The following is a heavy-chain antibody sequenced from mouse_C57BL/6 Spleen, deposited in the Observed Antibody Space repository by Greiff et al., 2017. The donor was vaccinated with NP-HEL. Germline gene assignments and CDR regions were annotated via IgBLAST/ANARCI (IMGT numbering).Heavy chain of an antibody. CDR2: INPGSGGT. Sequence: QVQLQQSGAELVRPGTSVKVSCKASGYAFTNYLIEWVKQRPGQGLEWIGVINPGSGGTNYNEKFKGKATLTADKSSSTAYMQLSSLTSEDSAVYFCARGLYYYGSSYGNWYFDVWGTGTTVTVSS. CDR3: ARGLYYYGSSYGNWYFDV. J-gene: IGHJ1*03. D-gene: IGHD1-1*01. CDR1: GYAFTNYL. V-gene: IGHV1-54*01.